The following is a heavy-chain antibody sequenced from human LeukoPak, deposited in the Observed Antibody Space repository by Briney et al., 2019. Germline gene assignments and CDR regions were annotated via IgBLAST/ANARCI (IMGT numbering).Heavy chain of an antibody. V-gene: IGHV1-24*01. Sequence: ASVKVSCKVSGYTLTELSMHWVRQAPGKGLEWMGGFDPEDGETIYAQKFQGRVTMTEDTSTDTAYMELSSLRSEDTAVYYCALVDGSGYGLPDAFDIWGQGTMVTVSS. J-gene: IGHJ3*02. CDR2: FDPEDGET. CDR3: ALVDGSGYGLPDAFDI. CDR1: GYTLTELS. D-gene: IGHD5-12*01.